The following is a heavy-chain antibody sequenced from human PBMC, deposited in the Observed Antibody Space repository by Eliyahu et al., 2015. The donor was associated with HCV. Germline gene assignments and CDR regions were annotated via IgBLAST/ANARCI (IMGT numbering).Heavy chain of an antibody. V-gene: IGHV3-23*01. CDR2: XSSSGDSA. J-gene: IGHJ2*01. CDR1: GFPFXNYA. CDR3: AKVSAGYWYFDV. Sequence: EVQLLDSGGELVPPGGSLRLSCATSGFPFXNYAMGWVXQAPEKGLEWVAGXSSSGDSAYYRDSAKGRFTISRDSSKETLDLQMTNLRVDDTAVYYCAKVSAGYWYFDVWGRGTLVTVSS.